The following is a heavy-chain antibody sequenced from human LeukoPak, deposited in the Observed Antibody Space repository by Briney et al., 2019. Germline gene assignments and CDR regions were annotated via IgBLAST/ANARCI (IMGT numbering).Heavy chain of an antibody. CDR1: GDSVSSESAA. CDR2: TYYRSKWYN. CDR3: AREDEVGITWSWFDP. D-gene: IGHD1-26*01. Sequence: SQTLSLTCAISGDSVSSESAAWNWIRQSPSRGLEWLGRTYYRSKWYNDYAVSVKSRININPDTSKNRFSLQLNSVTPEDTAVYYCAREDEVGITWSWFDPWGQGTPVTVSS. J-gene: IGHJ5*02. V-gene: IGHV6-1*01.